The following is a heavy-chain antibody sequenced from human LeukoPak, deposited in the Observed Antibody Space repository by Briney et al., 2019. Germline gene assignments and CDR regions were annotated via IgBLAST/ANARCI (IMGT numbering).Heavy chain of an antibody. J-gene: IGHJ6*04. Sequence: PSETLSLTCTVSGGSISSYYWSWIRQPPGKGLEWIGYIYYSESTNYNPSLKSRVTISVDTSKNQFSLKLSSVTAADTAVYYCARVSAAAGYYYYYGMDVWGKGTTVTVSS. D-gene: IGHD6-13*01. CDR2: IYYSEST. V-gene: IGHV4-59*01. CDR3: ARVSAAAGYYYYYGMDV. CDR1: GGSISSYY.